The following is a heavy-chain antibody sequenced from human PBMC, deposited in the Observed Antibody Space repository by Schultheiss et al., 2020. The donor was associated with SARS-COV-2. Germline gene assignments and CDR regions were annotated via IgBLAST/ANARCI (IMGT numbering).Heavy chain of an antibody. D-gene: IGHD2-2*01. CDR1: GGSISSSSYY. J-gene: IGHJ6*02. CDR2: IYYSGST. Sequence: SETLSLTCTVSGGSISSSSYYWGWIRQPPGKGLEWIGTIYYSGSTYYNPSLKSRVTISVDTYKNQFSLKLSSVTAADTAVYSCARGRGVGVVVVPGAMRLRYGLDVWGQGTTVTVSS. V-gene: IGHV4-39*07. CDR3: ARGRGVGVVVVPGAMRLRYGLDV.